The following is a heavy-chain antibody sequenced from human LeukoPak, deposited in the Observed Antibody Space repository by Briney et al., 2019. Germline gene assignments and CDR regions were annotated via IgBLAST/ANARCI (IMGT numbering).Heavy chain of an antibody. CDR1: GFTFSSYW. V-gene: IGHV3-7*01. CDR3: ARDNIAVAAFGFDY. D-gene: IGHD6-19*01. CDR2: IKQDGSEK. Sequence: GGSLRLSCAASGFTFSSYWMSWVRQAPGKGLEWVANIKQDGSEKYYVDSVKGRFTISRDNAKNSLYLQMNSLRAEDTAVYYCARDNIAVAAFGFDYWGQGTLVTVSS. J-gene: IGHJ4*02.